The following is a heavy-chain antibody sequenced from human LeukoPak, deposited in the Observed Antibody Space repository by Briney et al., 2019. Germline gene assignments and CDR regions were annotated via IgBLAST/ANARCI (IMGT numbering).Heavy chain of an antibody. CDR2: IYYSGST. CDR1: GGSISSYY. CDR3: ARGIGYYLLDY. J-gene: IGHJ4*02. D-gene: IGHD3-22*01. V-gene: IGHV4-59*01. Sequence: SGTLSLTCTVSGGSISSYYWSWIRQPPGKGLEWIGYIYYSGSTNYNPSLKSRVTISVDTSKNQFSLKLSSVTAADTAVYYCARGIGYYLLDYWGQGTLVTVSS.